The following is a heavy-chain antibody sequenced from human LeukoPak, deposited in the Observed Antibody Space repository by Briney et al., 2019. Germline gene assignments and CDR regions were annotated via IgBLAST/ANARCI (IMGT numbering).Heavy chain of an antibody. CDR2: IFHNGDT. CDR3: ARVGSSGYHYY. Sequence: SGTLSLTCAVSGASVSSNTWWSWVCQPPGKGLEWIGEIFHNGDTNYNPSLKSRVTISVDTSKNQFSLKLSSVTAADTAVYYCARVGSSGYHYYWGQGTLVTVSS. J-gene: IGHJ4*02. CDR1: GASVSSNTW. D-gene: IGHD3-22*01. V-gene: IGHV4-4*02.